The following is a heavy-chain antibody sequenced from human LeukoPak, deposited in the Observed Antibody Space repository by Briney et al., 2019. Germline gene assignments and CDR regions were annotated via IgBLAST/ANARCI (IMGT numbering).Heavy chain of an antibody. D-gene: IGHD2-2*01. CDR2: ISGSGAST. V-gene: IGHV3-23*01. Sequence: GGSLRLSCAASGFTFSSYAMTWVRQAPGKGLEWVSGISGSGASTYYAGSVQGRFSISRDNSENTLYLQMNSLRAEDTALYYCAKDFVVSIPDAFDIWGQGTMVTVSS. CDR3: AKDFVVSIPDAFDI. CDR1: GFTFSSYA. J-gene: IGHJ3*02.